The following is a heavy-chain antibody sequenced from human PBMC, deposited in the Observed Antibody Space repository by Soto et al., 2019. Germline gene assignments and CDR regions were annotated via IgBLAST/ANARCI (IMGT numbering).Heavy chain of an antibody. CDR3: ARETVGATNRDQTEIDY. V-gene: IGHV4-31*03. CDR2: IYYSGST. J-gene: IGHJ4*02. D-gene: IGHD1-26*01. Sequence: PSETLSLTCTVPGGSISSGGYYWSWIRQHPGKGLEWIGYIYYSGSTYYNPSLKSRVTISVDTSKNQFSLKLSSVTAADTAVYYCARETVGATNRDQTEIDYWGQGTLVTVSS. CDR1: GGSISSGGYY.